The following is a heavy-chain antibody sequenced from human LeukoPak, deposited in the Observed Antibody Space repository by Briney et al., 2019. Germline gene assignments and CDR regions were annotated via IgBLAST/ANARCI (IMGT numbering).Heavy chain of an antibody. Sequence: GGSLRLSCAASGFTFTDYWMKWVRQSPGKGLEWVADIKQDGSETHYVDSVKGRFTISRDNAKNSVYLQMNSLKAEDTVVYHCVRDWRAMALRYWGQGTLVTVSS. D-gene: IGHD5-18*01. CDR1: GFTFTDYW. V-gene: IGHV3-7*01. CDR2: IKQDGSET. CDR3: VRDWRAMALRY. J-gene: IGHJ4*02.